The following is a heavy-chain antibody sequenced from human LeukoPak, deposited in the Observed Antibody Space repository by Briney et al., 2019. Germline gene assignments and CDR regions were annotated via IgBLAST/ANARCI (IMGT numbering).Heavy chain of an antibody. Sequence: PGGSLRLSCAASGFTFSSYGMHWVRQAPGKGLEWVSGISGSGDTTNYGDSVKGRFTISRDNSNNRLYLQMNSLRVEDTAVYYCARRGTYFGGFDYWGQGTLVTVPS. CDR3: ARRGTYFGGFDY. D-gene: IGHD1-26*01. V-gene: IGHV3-23*01. J-gene: IGHJ4*02. CDR1: GFTFSSYG. CDR2: ISGSGDTT.